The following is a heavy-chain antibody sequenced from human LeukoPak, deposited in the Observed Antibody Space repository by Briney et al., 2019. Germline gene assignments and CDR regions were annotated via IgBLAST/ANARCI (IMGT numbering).Heavy chain of an antibody. D-gene: IGHD3-22*01. CDR1: GGSISSYY. J-gene: IGHJ4*02. CDR2: IYYSGST. V-gene: IGHV4-59*12. CDR3: ARKTRVKYYYDSSGYYYVFDY. Sequence: SETLSLTCTVSGGSISSYYWSWIRQPPGKGLEWIGYIYYSGSTNYNPSLKSRVTISVDTSKNQFSLKLSSVTAADTAVYYCARKTRVKYYYDSSGYYYVFDYWGQGTLVTVSS.